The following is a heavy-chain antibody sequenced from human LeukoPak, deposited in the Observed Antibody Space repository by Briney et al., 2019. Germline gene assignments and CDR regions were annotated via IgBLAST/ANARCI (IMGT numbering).Heavy chain of an antibody. CDR1: GFTFTCFA. J-gene: IGHJ4*02. CDR2: ISGNGGSI. D-gene: IGHD4-11*01. CDR3: AKSDYSFDY. Sequence: GGSLRLSCAASGFTFTCFAMSWVRQAPGKGLEWVSTISGNGGSIYYADSVKGRFTISRDNSKNTLYLQMNSLRGEDTAVYNCAKSDYSFDYWGQGTLVTVSS. V-gene: IGHV3-23*01.